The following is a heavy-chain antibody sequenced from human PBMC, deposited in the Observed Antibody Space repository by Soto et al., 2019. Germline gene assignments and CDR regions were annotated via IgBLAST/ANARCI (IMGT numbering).Heavy chain of an antibody. CDR1: GFTFSSYG. V-gene: IGHV3-30*18. CDR2: ISYDGSNK. D-gene: IGHD3-22*01. CDR3: AKDGHDYYDSSGYPNFDY. J-gene: IGHJ4*02. Sequence: ESGGGVVQPGRSLRLSCAASGFTFSSYGMHWVRQAPGKGLEWVAVISYDGSNKYYADSVKGRFTISRDNSKNTLYLQMNSLRAEDTAVYYCAKDGHDYYDSSGYPNFDYWGQGTLVTVSS.